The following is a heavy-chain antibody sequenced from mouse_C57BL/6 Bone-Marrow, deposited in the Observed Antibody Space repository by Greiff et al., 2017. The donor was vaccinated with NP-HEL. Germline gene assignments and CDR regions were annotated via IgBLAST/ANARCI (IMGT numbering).Heavy chain of an antibody. CDR2: ISDDGSYT. V-gene: IGHV5-4*01. CDR1: GFTFSSYA. J-gene: IGHJ3*01. D-gene: IGHD1-1*02. Sequence: EVKLVESGGGLVKPGGSLKLSCAASGFTFSSYAMSWVRQTPEKRLGWVATISDDGSYTYYPDNVKGRFTISRDTAKNNLYLQMSHLKSEDTAMYYCARDRIPLTVVFAYWGQGTLVTVSA. CDR3: ARDRIPLTVVFAY.